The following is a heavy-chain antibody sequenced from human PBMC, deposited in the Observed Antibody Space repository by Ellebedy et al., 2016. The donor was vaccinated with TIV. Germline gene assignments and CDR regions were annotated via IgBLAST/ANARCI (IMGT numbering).Heavy chain of an antibody. J-gene: IGHJ2*01. Sequence: SETLSLTCTVSGDSISSWYWTWIRQPPGKGPEWIGCIYNSGTTNYNPSLKSRVTISVDTSKNQFSLKLSSVTAADTAVYYCARVGYCSHGSCLDLPWYFDLWGRGNPVIVSA. V-gene: IGHV4-59*01. CDR2: IYNSGTT. D-gene: IGHD2-15*01. CDR1: GDSISSWY. CDR3: ARVGYCSHGSCLDLPWYFDL.